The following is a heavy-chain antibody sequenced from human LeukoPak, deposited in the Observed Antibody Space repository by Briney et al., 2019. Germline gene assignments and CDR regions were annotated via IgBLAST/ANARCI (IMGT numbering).Heavy chain of an antibody. V-gene: IGHV5-51*01. J-gene: IGHJ6*02. CDR3: ARLYYYYYGMDV. CDR1: GYSFTSYW. CDR2: IYPGDSDT. Sequence: GGSLRLSCAASGYSFTSYWIGWVRQMPGKGLEWMGIIYPGDSDTRYSPSFQGQVTISADKSISTAYLQWSSLKASDTAMYYCARLYYYYYGMDVWGQGTTVTVSS.